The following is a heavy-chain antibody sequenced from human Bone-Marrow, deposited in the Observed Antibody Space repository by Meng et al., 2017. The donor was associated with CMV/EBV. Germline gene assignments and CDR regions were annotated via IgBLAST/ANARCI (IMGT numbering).Heavy chain of an antibody. Sequence: GESLKISCAASGFTFSDYYMSWIRQAPGKGLEWVSYISSSGSTIYYADSVKGRFTISRDNAKNSLYLQMNSLRAEDTAVYYCARDRPRGYCSGGSCKNFDYWGQATLVTVSS. CDR1: GFTFSDYY. CDR3: ARDRPRGYCSGGSCKNFDY. V-gene: IGHV3-11*01. J-gene: IGHJ4*02. CDR2: ISSSGSTI. D-gene: IGHD2-15*01.